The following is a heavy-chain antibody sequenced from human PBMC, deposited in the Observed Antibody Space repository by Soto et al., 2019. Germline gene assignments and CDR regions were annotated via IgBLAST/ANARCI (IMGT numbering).Heavy chain of an antibody. Sequence: SETLSLTCAVYGGSFSGYYWSWIRQPPGKGLEWIGEINHSGSTNYNPSLKSRVTISVDTSKNQFSLKLSSVTAADTAVYYCARAITMVRGALDVWGQGTTVTVS. D-gene: IGHD3-10*01. CDR1: GGSFSGYY. CDR2: INHSGST. CDR3: ARAITMVRGALDV. J-gene: IGHJ6*02. V-gene: IGHV4-34*01.